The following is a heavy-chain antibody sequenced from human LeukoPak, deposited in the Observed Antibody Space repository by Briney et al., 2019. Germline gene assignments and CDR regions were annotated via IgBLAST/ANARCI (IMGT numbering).Heavy chain of an antibody. Sequence: SESLSLTCTVSGGSLSGYYWSWIRQPPGKGPEWIGYISSGGSTKNKPSLRSRLTISDDTSKNQCSLKLRSVTAADTAVYYCARLLEATGEVVGVVTARAFDIWGQGTMVTVSP. D-gene: IGHD2-15*01. CDR1: GGSLSGYY. CDR3: ARLLEATGEVVGVVTARAFDI. CDR2: ISSGGST. J-gene: IGHJ3*02. V-gene: IGHV4-59*08.